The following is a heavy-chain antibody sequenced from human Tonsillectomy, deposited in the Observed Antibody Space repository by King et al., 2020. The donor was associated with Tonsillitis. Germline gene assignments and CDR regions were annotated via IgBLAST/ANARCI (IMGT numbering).Heavy chain of an antibody. J-gene: IGHJ6*02. V-gene: IGHV3-9*01. CDR3: AKDKGITINGYGMDV. CDR2: ISWNSGSI. Sequence: VQLVESGGGLVQPDRSLRLSCAASGFTFDNHAMHWVRQAPGKGLEWVSGISWNSGSIGYADSVKGRFTISRDNAKNSLYLQMNSLRTEDTALYYCAKDKGITINGYGMDVWGQGTTVTVSS. D-gene: IGHD3-9*01. CDR1: GFTFDNHA.